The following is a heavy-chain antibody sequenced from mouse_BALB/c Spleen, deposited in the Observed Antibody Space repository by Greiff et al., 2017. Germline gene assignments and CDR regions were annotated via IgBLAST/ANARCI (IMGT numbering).Heavy chain of an antibody. CDR1: GDSITSGY. CDR2: ISYSGST. D-gene: IGHD2-1*01. CDR3: ARSPQGYGNYYYWYFDV. V-gene: IGHV3-8*02. Sequence: EVQLQESGPSLVKPSQTLSLTCSVTGDSITSGYWNWIRKFPGNKLEYMGYISYSGSTYYNPSLKSRISITRDTSKNQYYLQLNSVTTEDTATYYCARSPQGYGNYYYWYFDVWGAGTTVTVSS. J-gene: IGHJ1*01.